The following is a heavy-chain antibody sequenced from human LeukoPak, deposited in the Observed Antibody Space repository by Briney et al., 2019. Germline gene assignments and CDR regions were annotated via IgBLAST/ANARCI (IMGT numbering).Heavy chain of an antibody. D-gene: IGHD1-26*01. Sequence: GGSLRLSCAASGFTFSNAWMSWVRQAPGKGLEWVGRIKSKTDGGTTDYAAPVKGRFTISRDDSKNTLYLQMNSLKTEDTAVYYCTTRGPSGSFVWVDYWGQGTLVTVSS. J-gene: IGHJ4*02. CDR2: IKSKTDGGTT. V-gene: IGHV3-15*01. CDR3: TTRGPSGSFVWVDY. CDR1: GFTFSNAW.